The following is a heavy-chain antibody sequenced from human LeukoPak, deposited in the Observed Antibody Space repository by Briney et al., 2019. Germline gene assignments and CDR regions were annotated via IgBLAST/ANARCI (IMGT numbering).Heavy chain of an antibody. V-gene: IGHV1-69*05. J-gene: IGHJ4*02. Sequence: SVKVSCKXSGGTFSSYAISWVRQAPRQGLEWMGRIIPIFGTANYAQKFQGRVTITTDESTSTAYMELSSLRSEDTAVYYCAREPIYGSSGYTSPRFDYWGQGTLVTVSS. CDR2: IIPIFGTA. D-gene: IGHD3-22*01. CDR1: GGTFSSYA. CDR3: AREPIYGSSGYTSPRFDY.